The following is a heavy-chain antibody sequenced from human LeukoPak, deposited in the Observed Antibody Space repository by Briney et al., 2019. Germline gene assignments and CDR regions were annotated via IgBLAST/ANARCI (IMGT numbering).Heavy chain of an antibody. CDR1: GYTFTSYY. J-gene: IGHJ4*02. Sequence: GASVKASCMASGYTFTSYYMHWVRQAPGQGLEWMGIINPSGGSTSYAQKFQGRVTITRDTSASTAYMELSSLRSEDTAVYYCARGGVFPIDYWGQGTLVTVSS. V-gene: IGHV1-46*01. CDR3: ARGGVFPIDY. D-gene: IGHD2-21*01. CDR2: INPSGGST.